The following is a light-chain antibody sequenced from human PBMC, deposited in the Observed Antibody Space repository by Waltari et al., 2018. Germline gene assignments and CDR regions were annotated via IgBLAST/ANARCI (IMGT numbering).Light chain of an antibody. CDR3: QQYNAWRT. CDR2: GAS. CDR1: QSVSSN. J-gene: IGKJ1*01. Sequence: EIVMTQSPVTLSVSPGEGATLSCRASQSVSSNLAWYQLKPGQAPRLLIYGASTRATGIPARFSGSGSGTEFTPTISSLQSEDFAVYYCQQYNAWRTFGQGTKVEI. V-gene: IGKV3-15*01.